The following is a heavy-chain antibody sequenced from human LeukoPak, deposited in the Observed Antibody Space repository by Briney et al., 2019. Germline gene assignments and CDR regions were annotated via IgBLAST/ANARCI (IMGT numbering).Heavy chain of an antibody. CDR2: INPYNGNT. CDR1: GYTFISYG. CDR3: ARCPSSRSSGCDF. D-gene: IGHD6-13*01. V-gene: IGHV1-18*01. Sequence: ASVKVSCKTSGYTFISYGVTWVRQAPGQGLEWMGWINPYNGNTHYAGYLQGRVTMTTDTSTGAAYMELTSLRSDDTAIYYCARCPSSRSSGCDFWGQGTLVTVSS. J-gene: IGHJ4*02.